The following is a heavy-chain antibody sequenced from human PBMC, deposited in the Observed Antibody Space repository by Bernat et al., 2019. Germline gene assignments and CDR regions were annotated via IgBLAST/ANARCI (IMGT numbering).Heavy chain of an antibody. CDR1: GGSISSSNW. J-gene: IGHJ6*02. CDR3: ARSRSRGPTRSPVGYYYYGMDV. Sequence: QVQLQESGPGLVKPSGTLSLTCAVSGGSISSSNWWSWVRQPPGKGLEWIGEIYHSGSTNYNPSLKSRVTISVDKSKNQLSLKLSSVTAADTAVYYCARSRSRGPTRSPVGYYYYGMDVWGQGTTVTVSS. V-gene: IGHV4-4*02. CDR2: IYHSGST. D-gene: IGHD1-26*01.